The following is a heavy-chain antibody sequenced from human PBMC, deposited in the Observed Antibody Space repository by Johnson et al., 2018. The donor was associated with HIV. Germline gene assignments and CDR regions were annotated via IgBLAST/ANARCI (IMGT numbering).Heavy chain of an antibody. CDR3: SRGIQPDAFDI. CDR2: IYSGGST. Sequence: MQLVESGGGLIQPGGSLRLSCAASGFTVSSNYMSWVRQAPGKGLEWVSVIYSGGSTYYADSVKGRFTISRDNSKNTLYVKRNSLRAEDTAVYYCSRGIQPDAFDIWGQGTMVTVSS. V-gene: IGHV3-53*01. D-gene: IGHD2-2*01. J-gene: IGHJ3*02. CDR1: GFTVSSNY.